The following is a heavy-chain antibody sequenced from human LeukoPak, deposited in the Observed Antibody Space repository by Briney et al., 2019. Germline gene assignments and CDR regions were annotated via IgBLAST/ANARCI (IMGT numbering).Heavy chain of an antibody. V-gene: IGHV1-69*05. J-gene: IGHJ3*02. CDR2: IIPIFGTA. D-gene: IGHD5-18*01. Sequence: SVKVSCKASGGTLSSYAISWVRQAPGQGLEWMGGIIPIFGTANYAQKFQGRVTITTDESTSTAYMELSSLRPEDTAVYYCARIRRGTAMANAFDIWGQGTMVTVSS. CDR1: GGTLSSYA. CDR3: ARIRRGTAMANAFDI.